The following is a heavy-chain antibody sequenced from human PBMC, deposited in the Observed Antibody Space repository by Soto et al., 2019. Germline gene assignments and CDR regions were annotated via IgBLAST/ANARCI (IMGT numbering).Heavy chain of an antibody. J-gene: IGHJ6*02. CDR3: ARARFDSWSHIYYGLDV. Sequence: SETLSLTCGVYGGSFSAYSWTWLRQSPGKGLEWIGEITHGGSTDYNPALKSRLVMSVDTSKNQFSLRVTSVTAVDAAVYFCARARFDSWSHIYYGLDVWGQGTTVTVSS. CDR2: ITHGGST. V-gene: IGHV4-34*01. CDR1: GGSFSAYS. D-gene: IGHD3-3*01.